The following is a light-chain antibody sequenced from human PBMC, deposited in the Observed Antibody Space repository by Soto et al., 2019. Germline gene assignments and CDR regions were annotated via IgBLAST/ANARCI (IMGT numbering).Light chain of an antibody. CDR2: QDN. J-gene: IGLJ2*01. CDR3: QSYDSSSVV. CDR1: SGNIASNY. Sequence: NFMLTQPHSVSESPGKTVTISCTGSSGNIASNYMQWYQQRPGSAPTTVIFQDNQRPSGVPDRFSGSIDSSSNSASLTISGLKTEDEADYYCQSYDSSSVVFGGGTKLTVL. V-gene: IGLV6-57*02.